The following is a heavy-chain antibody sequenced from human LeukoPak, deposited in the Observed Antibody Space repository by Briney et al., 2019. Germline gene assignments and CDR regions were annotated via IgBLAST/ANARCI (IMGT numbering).Heavy chain of an antibody. Sequence: GGSLRLSCAASGFTFSSYAMSWVRQAPGKGLGWVSAISGSGGSTYYADSVKGRFTISRDNSKNTLYLQMNSLRAEDTAVYYCAKDLRHYYDSSGYYYEWGQGTLVTVSS. D-gene: IGHD3-22*01. CDR3: AKDLRHYYDSSGYYYE. CDR2: ISGSGGST. J-gene: IGHJ4*02. CDR1: GFTFSSYA. V-gene: IGHV3-23*01.